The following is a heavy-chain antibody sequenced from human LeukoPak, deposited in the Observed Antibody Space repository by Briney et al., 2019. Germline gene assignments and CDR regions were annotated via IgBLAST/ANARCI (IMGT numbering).Heavy chain of an antibody. CDR3: ANSDTFYNVMSGP. J-gene: IGHJ5*02. D-gene: IGHD3-10*01. CDR1: GGYITTNGYY. V-gene: IGHV4-39*02. Sequence: PSETLSLTCTVSGGYITTNGYYWVWIRQSPGEALEWIGSISYSGNTFYNPSLKSRVTTSVDTSKNHFSLTLTSVTAADTALYFCANSDTFYNVMSGPWGQGTLVTVSS. CDR2: ISYSGNT.